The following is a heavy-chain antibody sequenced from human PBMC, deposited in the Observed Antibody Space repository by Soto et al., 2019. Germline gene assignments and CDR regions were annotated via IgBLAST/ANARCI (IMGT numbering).Heavy chain of an antibody. Sequence: QLQLQESGPGLVKPSETLSLTCTVSGDSISSSNYYWVWIRQPPGKGLEWIGSIYYSGSTYYNPSLKSRDTLSGDTSKNQFSRKLSSVPAADTAVYYCARRIGYNFDYNYYGMDVWGQGTTVTVSS. CDR2: IYYSGST. J-gene: IGHJ6*02. D-gene: IGHD3-22*01. CDR3: ARRIGYNFDYNYYGMDV. CDR1: GDSISSSNYY. V-gene: IGHV4-39*01.